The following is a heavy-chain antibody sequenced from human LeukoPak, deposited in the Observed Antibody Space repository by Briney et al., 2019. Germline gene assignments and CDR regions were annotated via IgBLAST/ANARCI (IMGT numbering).Heavy chain of an antibody. V-gene: IGHV4-39*01. CDR1: GGSIGSSRDY. CDR2: IYYSGST. Sequence: PETLSLTCTVSGGSIGSSRDYWGWIRQPPGKGLEWIGSIYYSGSTYYNPSLKSRVTISVDTSKNQFSLKLSSVTAADTAVYYCARHVEIAVAGPIDYWGQGTLVTVSS. J-gene: IGHJ4*02. CDR3: ARHVEIAVAGPIDY. D-gene: IGHD6-19*01.